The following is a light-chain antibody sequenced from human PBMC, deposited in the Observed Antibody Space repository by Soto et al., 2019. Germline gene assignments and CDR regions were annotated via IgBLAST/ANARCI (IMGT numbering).Light chain of an antibody. V-gene: IGKV3-11*01. CDR1: QSVSSS. Sequence: EIVLTQSPVTLSLSPGDRATLSCRASQSVSSSLAWYQQRPGQAPRLLIFDATKRAPGIPARFSGSGSGTDFTLTVSSLEPEDFAVYYCQHRSDWPTFGQGTKLDIK. CDR3: QHRSDWPT. CDR2: DAT. J-gene: IGKJ2*01.